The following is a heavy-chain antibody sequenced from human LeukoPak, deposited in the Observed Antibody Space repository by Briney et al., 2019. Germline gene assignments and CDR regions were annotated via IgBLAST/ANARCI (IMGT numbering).Heavy chain of an antibody. J-gene: IGHJ4*02. V-gene: IGHV4-34*01. D-gene: IGHD3-16*02. CDR3: ARGGNYDYVWGSYRQSDY. Sequence: SETLSLTCAVYGGSFSGYYWSWIRQPPGKGLEWIGEINHSGSTNYNPSLKSRVTISVDTSKNQFSLKLSSVTAADTAVYYCARGGNYDYVWGSYRQSDYWGQGTLVTVSS. CDR2: INHSGST. CDR1: GGSFSGYY.